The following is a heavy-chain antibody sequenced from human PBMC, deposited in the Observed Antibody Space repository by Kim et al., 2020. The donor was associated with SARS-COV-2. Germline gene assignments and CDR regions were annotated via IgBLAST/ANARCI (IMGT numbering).Heavy chain of an antibody. Sequence: SETLSLTCTVSGDSISGYYWSWIRQPPGMGLEWIGYIYDSGNTKYNPSLKSRVTISIDTPKNQFSLNLSSVTAADPAVYYCARGPGNSGWYAFEYWGQG. CDR1: GDSISGYY. CDR2: IYDSGNT. D-gene: IGHD6-19*01. J-gene: IGHJ4*02. V-gene: IGHV4-59*01. CDR3: ARGPGNSGWYAFEY.